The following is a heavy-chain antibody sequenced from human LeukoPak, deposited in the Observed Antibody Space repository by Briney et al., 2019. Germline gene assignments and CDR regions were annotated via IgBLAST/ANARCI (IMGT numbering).Heavy chain of an antibody. CDR3: ARRGATISGVVAYHDNGLDV. D-gene: IGHD3-3*01. V-gene: IGHV3-11*04. Sequence: PGGSLRLSCAASGFTFSDYYMSWIRQAPGKGLEWVSYISSSGSTIYYADSVKGRFTISRDNAKNSLYLQMNSLRAEDTAVYYCARRGATISGVVAYHDNGLDVWGQGTTVTVSS. CDR2: ISSSGSTI. J-gene: IGHJ6*02. CDR1: GFTFSDYY.